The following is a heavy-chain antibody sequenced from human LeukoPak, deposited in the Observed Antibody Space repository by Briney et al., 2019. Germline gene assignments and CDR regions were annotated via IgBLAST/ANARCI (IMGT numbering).Heavy chain of an antibody. V-gene: IGHV4-61*01. J-gene: IGHJ4*02. CDR2: ISYSGST. CDR3: ATLYCSRTSCYVDY. Sequence: TLSLTCSVSGGSVTSVSYYWSWIRQPPGKALEWVGYISYSGSTTYNPSLKSRVTISVDTSKNQFSLKLRSVTAADTAVYYCATLYCSRTSCYVDYWAQGTLVTVSS. CDR1: GGSVTSVSYY. D-gene: IGHD2-2*01.